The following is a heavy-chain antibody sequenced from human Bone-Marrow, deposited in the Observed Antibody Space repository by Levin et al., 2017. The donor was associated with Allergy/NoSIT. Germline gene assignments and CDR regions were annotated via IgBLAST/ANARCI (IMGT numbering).Heavy chain of an antibody. CDR2: MYYSGSP. CDR1: GGSITSRTHY. CDR3: ARGFNYGDYNDAFDV. V-gene: IGHV4-39*07. J-gene: IGHJ3*01. D-gene: IGHD4-17*01. Sequence: SQTLSLTCSVTGGSITSRTHYWGWIRQSPGKGLEWIGSMYYSGSPYYNPSLKSRVTISEATSYDQLSLRLTSVTAADTAVYFCARGFNYGDYNDAFDVWGQGTMVTVSS.